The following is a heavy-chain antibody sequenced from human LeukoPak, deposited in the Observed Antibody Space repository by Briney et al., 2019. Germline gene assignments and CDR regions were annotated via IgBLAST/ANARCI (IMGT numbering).Heavy chain of an antibody. D-gene: IGHD3-10*01. V-gene: IGHV4-34*12. CDR1: GGSFSGYY. J-gene: IGHJ3*02. CDR2: IFYSGST. CDR3: AKSNGYGLVDI. Sequence: SETLSLTCTVYGGSFSGYYWGWVRQPPGKALEWIGNIFYSGSTYYSPSLKSRVTISLDTSRNQFSLKLNSVTAADTAVYYCAKSNGYGLVDIWGQGTMVTVSS.